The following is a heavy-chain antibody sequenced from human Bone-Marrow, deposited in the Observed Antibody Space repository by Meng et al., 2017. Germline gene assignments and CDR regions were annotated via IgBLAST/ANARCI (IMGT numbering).Heavy chain of an antibody. CDR3: ARAVTTTYFHFDY. V-gene: IGHV4-4*07. J-gene: IGHJ4*02. D-gene: IGHD4-17*01. CDR1: GGSISSYY. CDR2: IYTSGST. Sequence: GSLRLSCTVSGGSISSYYWSWIRQPAGKGLEWIGRIYTSGSTNYNPSLKSRVTMSVDTSKNQFSLKLSSVTAADTAVYYCARAVTTTYFHFDYCGQGTLVTVSS.